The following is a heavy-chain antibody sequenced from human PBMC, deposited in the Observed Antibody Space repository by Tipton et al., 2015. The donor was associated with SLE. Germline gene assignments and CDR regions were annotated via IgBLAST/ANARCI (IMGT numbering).Heavy chain of an antibody. J-gene: IGHJ5*02. CDR1: GYTFTNYY. CDR3: AGLGRREYAGKGPFDP. D-gene: IGHD2/OR15-2a*01. Sequence: QLVQSGAEVKKPGASVNVSCKASGYTFTNYYIHWVRQAPGQGLQWMGIFTPSGGSTSCAQKFRGRVTMTRDTSTSTVYMELSSLRSEGTAVYYGAGLGRREYAGKGPFDPWGQGTLVIISS. CDR2: FTPSGGST. V-gene: IGHV1-46*01.